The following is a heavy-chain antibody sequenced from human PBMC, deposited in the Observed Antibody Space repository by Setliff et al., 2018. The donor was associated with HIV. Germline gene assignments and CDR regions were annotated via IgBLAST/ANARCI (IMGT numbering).Heavy chain of an antibody. CDR2: IYSGGSGT. J-gene: IGHJ4*02. CDR1: GYSFTTYW. D-gene: IGHD3-22*01. V-gene: IGHV3-23*03. CDR3: AKDFSYYFESSGYSYFDY. Sequence: GESLKISCKGSGYSFTTYWIGWVRQMPGKGLEWVSVIYSGGSGTYYADSVKGRFTISRDNSKNTLYLQMNRLRAEDTAVYYCAKDFSYYFESSGYSYFDYWGQGTLVTVSS.